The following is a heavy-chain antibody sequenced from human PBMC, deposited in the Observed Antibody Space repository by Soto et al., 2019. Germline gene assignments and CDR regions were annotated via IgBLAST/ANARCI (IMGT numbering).Heavy chain of an antibody. CDR1: GGSISSSSYY. Sequence: QLQLQESGPGLVKPSETLSLTCTVSGGSISSSSYYWGWIRQPPGKGLEWIGSIYYSGSTYYNPSLKSRVTISVDTSKNQSSLKLSSVTAADTAVYYCARHVGGSYYFDYWGQGTLVTVSS. D-gene: IGHD1-26*01. CDR3: ARHVGGSYYFDY. V-gene: IGHV4-39*01. CDR2: IYYSGST. J-gene: IGHJ4*02.